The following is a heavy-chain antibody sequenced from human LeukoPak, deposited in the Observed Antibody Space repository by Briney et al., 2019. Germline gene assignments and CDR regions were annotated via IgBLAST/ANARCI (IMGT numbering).Heavy chain of an antibody. CDR3: AREAVLEDYFDY. CDR2: IWYDGSNK. CDR1: GFTFSSYG. V-gene: IGHV3-33*01. J-gene: IGHJ4*02. D-gene: IGHD3-16*01. Sequence: GGSLRLSCAASGFTFSSYGMHWVRQAPGKVLEWVAVIWYDGSNKYYADSVKGRFTISRDNSKNTLYLQMNSLRAEDTAVYYCAREAVLEDYFDYWGQGTLVTVSS.